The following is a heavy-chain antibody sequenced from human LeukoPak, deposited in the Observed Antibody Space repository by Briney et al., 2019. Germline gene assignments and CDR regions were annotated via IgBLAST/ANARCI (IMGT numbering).Heavy chain of an antibody. CDR2: ISSSGSTI. CDR1: GFTFSNYE. Sequence: PGGSLRLSCAASGFTFSNYEMNWVRQAPGKGLEWVSYISSSGSTIYYADSVKGRFTISRDNAKNSLYLQMNSLRAEDTAVYYCARDHNGPYTFDYWGQGTQVTVSS. CDR3: ARDHNGPYTFDY. V-gene: IGHV3-48*03. J-gene: IGHJ4*02. D-gene: IGHD2-2*02.